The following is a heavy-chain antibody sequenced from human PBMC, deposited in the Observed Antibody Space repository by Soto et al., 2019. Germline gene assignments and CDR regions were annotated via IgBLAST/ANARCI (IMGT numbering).Heavy chain of an antibody. CDR2: TWYDGSNT. Sequence: GGSLRLSCVASGFTFGSYGMHWVRQAPGKGLEWVAVTWYDGSNTNYADSLKGRFTISRDNSINTLYLQMNSLRGEDTAVYYCARDHYYYGSPSCPTPDYWGQGTLVTVSS. D-gene: IGHD3-10*01. CDR3: ARDHYYYGSPSCPTPDY. J-gene: IGHJ4*02. CDR1: GFTFGSYG. V-gene: IGHV3-33*01.